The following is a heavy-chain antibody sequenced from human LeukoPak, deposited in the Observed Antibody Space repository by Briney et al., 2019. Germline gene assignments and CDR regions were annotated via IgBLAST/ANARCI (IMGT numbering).Heavy chain of an antibody. V-gene: IGHV4-59*01. Sequence: KSSETLSLTCTVSGGSISSYYWSWIRQPPGKGLEWIGYIYYSGNTNYNPSLKSRVTISVDTSKNQFSLKLSSVTAADTAVYYCARNPLGNCSSASCLRYWYFDLWGRGTLVTVSS. CDR3: ARNPLGNCSSASCLRYWYFDL. J-gene: IGHJ2*01. CDR1: GGSISSYY. CDR2: IYYSGNT. D-gene: IGHD2-2*01.